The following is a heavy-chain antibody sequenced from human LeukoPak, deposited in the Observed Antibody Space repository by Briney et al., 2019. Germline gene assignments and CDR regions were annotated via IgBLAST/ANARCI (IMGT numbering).Heavy chain of an antibody. CDR1: GFTFTSYG. D-gene: IGHD6-13*01. CDR3: AKDRDSSWYSGCFDY. Sequence: TGGSLRLSCAASGFTFTSYGMHWVRQAPGKGLEWVAVISYDGTYKYYAGSVKGRFTISRDDSKNTLYLQTNSLRAEDTAVYYCAKDRDSSWYSGCFDYWGQGTLVTVSS. CDR2: ISYDGTYK. V-gene: IGHV3-30*18. J-gene: IGHJ4*02.